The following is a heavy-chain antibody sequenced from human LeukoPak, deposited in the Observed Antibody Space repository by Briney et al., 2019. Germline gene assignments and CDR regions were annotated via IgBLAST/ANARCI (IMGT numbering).Heavy chain of an antibody. CDR3: ARVGRDGYNFWKNYFDY. V-gene: IGHV3-21*01. Sequence: GGSLRLSCAASGFTFSSYSMNWVRQAPGKGLEWVSSISSSSSYIYYADSVKGRFTISRDNAKNSLYLQMNSLRAEDTAVYYCARVGRDGYNFWKNYFDYWGQGTLVTVSS. D-gene: IGHD5-24*01. CDR1: GFTFSSYS. CDR2: ISSSSSYI. J-gene: IGHJ4*02.